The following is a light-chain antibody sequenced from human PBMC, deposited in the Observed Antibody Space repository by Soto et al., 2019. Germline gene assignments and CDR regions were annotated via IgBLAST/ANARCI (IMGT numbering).Light chain of an antibody. CDR2: DAS. Sequence: QMTQSVSILSASVGDRFTITCRASQSISSWLAWYQQKPGKAPKLLIYDASSLESGVPSRFSGSGSGTEFTLTISSLQPDDFASYYCQQYRTFGQGT. CDR1: QSISSW. J-gene: IGKJ1*01. CDR3: QQYRT. V-gene: IGKV1-5*01.